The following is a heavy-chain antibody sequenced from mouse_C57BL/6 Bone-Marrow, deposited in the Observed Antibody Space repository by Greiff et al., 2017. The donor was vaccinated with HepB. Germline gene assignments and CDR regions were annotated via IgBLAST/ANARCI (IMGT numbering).Heavy chain of an antibody. Sequence: EVQLQESGGGLVQPGGSMKLSCAASGFTFSDAWMDWVRQSPEKGLEWVAEIRNKANNHATYYAESVKGRFTISRDDSKSSVYLQMNSLRAEDTGIYYCTPLYYGNYDGWYFDVWGTGTTVTVSS. V-gene: IGHV6-6*01. J-gene: IGHJ1*03. D-gene: IGHD2-1*01. CDR3: TPLYYGNYDGWYFDV. CDR1: GFTFSDAW. CDR2: IRNKANNHAT.